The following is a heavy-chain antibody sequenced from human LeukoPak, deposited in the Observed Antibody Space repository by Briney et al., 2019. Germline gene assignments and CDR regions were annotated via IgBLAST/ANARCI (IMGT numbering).Heavy chain of an antibody. V-gene: IGHV1-69*04. Sequence: ASVKVSCKASGGTFSSYAISWVRQAPGQGLEWMGRIIPILGIANYAQKFQGRVTTTADKSTSTAYMELSSLRSEDTAVYYCARRYCSGGSCLDAFDIWGQGTMVTVSS. D-gene: IGHD2-15*01. CDR1: GGTFSSYA. CDR3: ARRYCSGGSCLDAFDI. CDR2: IIPILGIA. J-gene: IGHJ3*02.